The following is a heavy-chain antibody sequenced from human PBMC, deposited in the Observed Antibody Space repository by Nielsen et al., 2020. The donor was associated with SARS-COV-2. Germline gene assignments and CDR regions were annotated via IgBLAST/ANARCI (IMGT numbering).Heavy chain of an antibody. D-gene: IGHD5-24*01. V-gene: IGHV3-7*03. CDR3: AKSGGDGYNSFTNLIDY. Sequence: GGSLRLSCAASGFTFSSYGMHWVRQAPGKGLEWVANIKQDGSEKYYGDSVKGRFTISRDNAKNSLYLQMNSLRAEDTALYYCAKSGGDGYNSFTNLIDYWGQGTLVTVSS. J-gene: IGHJ4*02. CDR2: IKQDGSEK. CDR1: GFTFSSYG.